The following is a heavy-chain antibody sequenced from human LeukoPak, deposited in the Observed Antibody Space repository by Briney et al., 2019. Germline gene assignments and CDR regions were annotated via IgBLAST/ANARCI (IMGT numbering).Heavy chain of an antibody. V-gene: IGHV4-39*07. Sequence: SETLSLTCTVSGGSISSSSYYWGWIRQPPGKGLEWIGSIYYSGSTYYNPSLKSRVTISVDTSKNQFSLKLSSVTAADTAVYYCARRLPLAFDIWGQGTMVTVSS. J-gene: IGHJ3*02. D-gene: IGHD5/OR15-5a*01. CDR1: GGSISSSSYY. CDR3: ARRLPLAFDI. CDR2: IYYSGST.